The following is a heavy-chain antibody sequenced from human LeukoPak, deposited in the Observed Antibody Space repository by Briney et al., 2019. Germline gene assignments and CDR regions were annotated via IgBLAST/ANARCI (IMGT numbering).Heavy chain of an antibody. D-gene: IGHD6-19*01. CDR1: GYTFTSYA. J-gene: IGHJ4*02. V-gene: IGHV1-18*01. Sequence: GASVTVSCKASGYTFTSYAISWVRQAPGQGLEWMGWVSPYNGNTNYAQKLQGRVTMTTDTSTSTAYMELRSLRSDDTAVYYCARVGAVAGHRWSDEYWGQGTLVTVSS. CDR2: VSPYNGNT. CDR3: ARVGAVAGHRWSDEY.